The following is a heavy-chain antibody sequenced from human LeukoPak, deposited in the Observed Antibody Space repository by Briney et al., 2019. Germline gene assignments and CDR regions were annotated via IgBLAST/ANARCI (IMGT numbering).Heavy chain of an antibody. Sequence: SETLSLTCTVSGVSISSYYWSWIRQPPGKGLEWIGYVFYSGSTNYNPSLKSRVTISVDTSKNQVSLKLSSVTAADAAVYYCARHVAAASTTDYWGQGTLVTVSS. CDR2: VFYSGST. CDR3: ARHVAAASTTDY. D-gene: IGHD6-13*01. J-gene: IGHJ4*02. V-gene: IGHV4-59*01. CDR1: GVSISSYY.